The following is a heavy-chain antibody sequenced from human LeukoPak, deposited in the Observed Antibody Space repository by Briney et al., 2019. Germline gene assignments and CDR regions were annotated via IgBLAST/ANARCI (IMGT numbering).Heavy chain of an antibody. D-gene: IGHD3-16*01. V-gene: IGHV4-59*12. CDR1: GGSMGSYY. CDR3: SRWGAVNGFDS. J-gene: IGHJ3*02. Sequence: PSETLSLTCNVSGGSMGSYYWSWIRQSPGKGLDGIAYMSHSGRANYKASLTSRLTISIDTSTTQFSLKLGAVTAAHTAVYYCSRWGAVNGFDSWGQGTMVTVPS. CDR2: MSHSGRA.